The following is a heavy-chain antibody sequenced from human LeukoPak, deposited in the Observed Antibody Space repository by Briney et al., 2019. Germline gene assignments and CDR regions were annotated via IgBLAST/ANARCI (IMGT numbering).Heavy chain of an antibody. Sequence: SETLSLTCTVSGGSISSSNSYWSWIRQPAGKGLEWIGRIYISGTTNYNPSLKSRVTISGDKSTNQLSLKLSSVTAADTAVYYCARDMYYYDSSGAYKYFEYWGQGTLVTVSS. CDR1: GGSISSSNSY. D-gene: IGHD3-22*01. CDR3: ARDMYYYDSSGAYKYFEY. V-gene: IGHV4-61*02. CDR2: IYISGTT. J-gene: IGHJ4*02.